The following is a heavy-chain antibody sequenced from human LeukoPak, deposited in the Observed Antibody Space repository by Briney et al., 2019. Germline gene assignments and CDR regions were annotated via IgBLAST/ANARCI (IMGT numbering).Heavy chain of an antibody. Sequence: PGESLKISCKGSGYSFTSYWIGWVRQMPGKGLEWVGIIYPGDSDTRYSPSFQGQVTISADKSISTAYLQWSSLKASDTAMYYCARLVDAGPSSSWQTNWFDPWGQGTLVTVSS. J-gene: IGHJ5*02. CDR1: GYSFTSYW. CDR3: ARLVDAGPSSSWQTNWFDP. D-gene: IGHD6-13*01. CDR2: IYPGDSDT. V-gene: IGHV5-51*01.